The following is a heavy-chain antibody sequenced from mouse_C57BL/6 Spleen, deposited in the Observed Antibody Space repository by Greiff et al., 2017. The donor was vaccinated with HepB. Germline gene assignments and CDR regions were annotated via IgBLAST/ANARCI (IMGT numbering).Heavy chain of an antibody. J-gene: IGHJ4*01. CDR2: ISSGSSTI. CDR1: GFTFSDYG. CDR3: ARPSYYGNYMDY. V-gene: IGHV5-17*01. D-gene: IGHD2-1*01. Sequence: EVKLVESGGGLVKPGGSLKLSCAASGFTFSDYGMHWVRQAPEKGLEWVAYISSGSSTIYYADTVKGRFTISRDNAKNTLFLQMTSLRSEDTAMYYCARPSYYGNYMDYWGQGTSVTVSS.